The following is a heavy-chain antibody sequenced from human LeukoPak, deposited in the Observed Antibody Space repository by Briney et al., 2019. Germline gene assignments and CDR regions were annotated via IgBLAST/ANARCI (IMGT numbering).Heavy chain of an antibody. CDR2: IASDGSST. Sequence: GGSLRLSCAASGFTFSSYWMNWVRQAPGKGLEWVSRIASDGSSTTYADSVKGRFSISRDNAKNTLYLQMNSLRVEDTAVYYCARGRPHGNDYWGQGTLVTVSS. CDR1: GFTFSSYW. D-gene: IGHD4-23*01. CDR3: ARGRPHGNDY. J-gene: IGHJ4*02. V-gene: IGHV3-74*01.